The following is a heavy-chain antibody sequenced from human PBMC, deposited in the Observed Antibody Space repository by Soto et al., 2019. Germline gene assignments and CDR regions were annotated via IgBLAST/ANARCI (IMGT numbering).Heavy chain of an antibody. J-gene: IGHJ3*02. D-gene: IGHD2-15*01. CDR2: IIPIFGTA. CDR3: ARGGSVVVVAATLGDAFDI. V-gene: IGHV1-69*13. CDR1: GGTFSSYA. Sequence: VKVACKASGGTFSSYAISWVRQAPGQGLEWMGGIIPIFGTANYAQKFQGRVTITADESTSTAYMELSSLRSEDTAVYYCARGGSVVVVAATLGDAFDIWGQGTMVTVSS.